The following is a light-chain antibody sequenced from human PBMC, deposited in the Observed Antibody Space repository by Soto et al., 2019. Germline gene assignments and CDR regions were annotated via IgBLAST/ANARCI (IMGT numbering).Light chain of an antibody. V-gene: IGKV1-27*01. J-gene: IGKJ1*01. CDR3: QKYNSAPTWT. Sequence: DIQMTQSPSSLSASIGDRVTITCRASQGIGNYLAWYQKKPGKAPKLLIYTASTLQSGVPSRFSGSGSGTDFTLTISSLQPEDFATYYCQKYNSAPTWTFGQGTKVDIK. CDR2: TAS. CDR1: QGIGNY.